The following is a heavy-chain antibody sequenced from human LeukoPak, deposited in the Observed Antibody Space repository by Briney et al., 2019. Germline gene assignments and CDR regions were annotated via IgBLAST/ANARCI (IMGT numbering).Heavy chain of an antibody. Sequence: SETLSLTCTVSGGSISSYYWSWIRQPPGKGLEWIGYIYYSGSTYYNPSLKSRVTISVDTSKNQFSLKLSSVTAADTAVYYCARELDYDSSGYYRYFDYWGQGTLVTVSS. D-gene: IGHD3-22*01. CDR2: IYYSGST. CDR1: GGSISSYY. CDR3: ARELDYDSSGYYRYFDY. V-gene: IGHV4-59*12. J-gene: IGHJ4*02.